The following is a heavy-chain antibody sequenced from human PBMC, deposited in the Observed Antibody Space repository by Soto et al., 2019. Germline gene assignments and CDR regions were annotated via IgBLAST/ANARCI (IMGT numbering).Heavy chain of an antibody. CDR3: AREIEDSSSWLGYYFDY. CDR2: ISSSSSYI. J-gene: IGHJ4*02. Sequence: GGSLRLSCAASGFTFSSYSMNWVRQAPGKGLEWVSSISSSSSYIYYADSVKGRFTISRDNAKNSLYLQMNSLRAEDTAVYYCAREIEDSSSWLGYYFDYWGQGTLVTVSS. D-gene: IGHD6-13*01. CDR1: GFTFSSYS. V-gene: IGHV3-21*01.